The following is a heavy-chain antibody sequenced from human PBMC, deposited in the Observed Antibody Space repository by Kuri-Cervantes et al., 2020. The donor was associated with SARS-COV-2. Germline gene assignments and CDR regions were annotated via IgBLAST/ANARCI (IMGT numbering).Heavy chain of an antibody. D-gene: IGHD3-22*01. CDR3: ARSYDSSGYYYSGSVYYFDY. CDR1: GLPSSNNA. J-gene: IGHJ4*02. V-gene: IGHV3-23*01. CDR2: ISGSGGST. Sequence: GGPLRLSCEAYGLPSSNNAMSWVRQAPGKGLEWVSAISGSGGSTSYADSVEGRFTISRDNAKNSLYLQMNSLRAEDTAVYYCARSYDSSGYYYSGSVYYFDYWGQGTLVTVSS.